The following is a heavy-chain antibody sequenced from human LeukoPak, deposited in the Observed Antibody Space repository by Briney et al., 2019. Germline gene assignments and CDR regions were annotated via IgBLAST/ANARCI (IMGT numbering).Heavy chain of an antibody. D-gene: IGHD1-26*01. CDR3: ARGGGGSFRFRVYYYSYMDV. J-gene: IGHJ6*03. CDR1: GFTFSTYW. CDR2: IKPDGSED. V-gene: IGHV3-7*04. Sequence: PGGSLRLSCAASGFTFSTYWMSWVRQAPGKGLEWVANIKPDGSEDYYVDSVKGRFTISRDNAKNSLFLQMNSLRAEDTARYYCARGGGGSFRFRVYYYSYMDVWGKGPTVTVSS.